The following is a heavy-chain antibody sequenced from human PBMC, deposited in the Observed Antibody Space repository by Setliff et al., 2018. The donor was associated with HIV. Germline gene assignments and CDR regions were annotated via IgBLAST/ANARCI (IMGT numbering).Heavy chain of an antibody. CDR2: ISNTGSST. Sequence: GESLKISCVASGLTLSSYAMNWVRQAPGKGLEWLSGISNTGSSTYYGDSVKGRFTISRDKSRNIVFLQMKSLRVEDTALYYCAPRHHKYGFLWGQGTLVTVSS. CDR1: GLTLSSYA. J-gene: IGHJ4*02. CDR3: APRHHKYGFL. D-gene: IGHD3-10*01. V-gene: IGHV3-23*01.